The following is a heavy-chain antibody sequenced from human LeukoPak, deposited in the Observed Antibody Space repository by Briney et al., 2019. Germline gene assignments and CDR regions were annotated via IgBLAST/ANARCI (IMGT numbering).Heavy chain of an antibody. CDR1: GGSISSYY. CDR2: IYYSGST. Sequence: ASETLSLTCTVSGGSISSYYWSWIRQPPGKGLEWIGYIYYSGSTNYNPSLKSRVTISVDTSKNQFSLKLSSVTAADTAMYYCARHLGSSWYGEFDYWGQGTLVTVSS. V-gene: IGHV4-59*08. D-gene: IGHD6-13*01. CDR3: ARHLGSSWYGEFDY. J-gene: IGHJ4*02.